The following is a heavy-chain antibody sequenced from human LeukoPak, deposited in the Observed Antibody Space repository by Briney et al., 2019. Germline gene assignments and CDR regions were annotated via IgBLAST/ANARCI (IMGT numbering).Heavy chain of an antibody. CDR2: IYHSGST. CDR1: GGSISSSNW. CDR3: ARIPFYYYGMDV. V-gene: IGHV4-4*02. Sequence: PSGTLSLTCAVSGGSISSSNWWNWVRQPPGKGLEWIWEIYHSGSTNCNPSLKSRVTISVDKSKNQFSLKLTSVAAADTAVYYCARIPFYYYGMDVWGKGTTVTVSS. D-gene: IGHD2-2*02. J-gene: IGHJ6*04.